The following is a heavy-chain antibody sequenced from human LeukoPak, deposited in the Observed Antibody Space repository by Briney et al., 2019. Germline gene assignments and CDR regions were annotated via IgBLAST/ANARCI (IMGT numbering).Heavy chain of an antibody. CDR3: AKGQKYYYYYYMDV. Sequence: PGGSPRLSCAASGFNFDEYAMHWGRPAPGKGLEWVSGISWNSGTIRYADSVKGRFTISRDNAKNSLYLEMNSLRAEDMGLYYCAKGQKYYYYYYMDVWGRGTTVSVSS. CDR2: ISWNSGTI. V-gene: IGHV3-9*03. J-gene: IGHJ6*03. CDR1: GFNFDEYA.